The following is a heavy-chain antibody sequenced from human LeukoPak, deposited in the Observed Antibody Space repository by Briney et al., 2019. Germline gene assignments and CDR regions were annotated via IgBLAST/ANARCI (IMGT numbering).Heavy chain of an antibody. CDR1: GYTFTGYY. D-gene: IGHD2-15*01. J-gene: IGHJ5*02. Sequence: ASVKVSCKASGYTFTGYYMHWVRQAPGQGLEWMGWINPNSGGTNYAQKFQGRVTMTRDTSISTAYMELSRLRSDDTAVYYCARAVAATMVSRWFDPWGQGTLVTVSS. CDR2: INPNSGGT. CDR3: ARAVAATMVSRWFDP. V-gene: IGHV1-2*02.